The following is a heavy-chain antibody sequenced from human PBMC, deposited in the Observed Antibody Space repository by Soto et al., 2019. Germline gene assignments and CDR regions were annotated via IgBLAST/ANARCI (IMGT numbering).Heavy chain of an antibody. V-gene: IGHV1-69*08. D-gene: IGHD3-3*01. CDR3: ARDLGYDFWSGYDRVGYFDY. J-gene: IGHJ4*02. CDR1: GGTFSSYT. CDR2: IIPILGIA. Sequence: QVQLVQSGAEVQKPGSSVKVSCKASGGTFSSYTISWVRQAPGQGLEWMGRIIPILGIANYAQKFQGRVTITADKSTSTDYMELSSLRSEDTAAYYWARDLGYDFWSGYDRVGYFDYCGQGTLFTVAS.